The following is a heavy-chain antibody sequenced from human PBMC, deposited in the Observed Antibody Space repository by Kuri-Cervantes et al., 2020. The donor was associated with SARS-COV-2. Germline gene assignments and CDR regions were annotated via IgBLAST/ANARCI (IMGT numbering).Heavy chain of an antibody. CDR2: IYYSGST. CDR1: GGSISSHY. J-gene: IGHJ6*03. Sequence: ESLKISCTVSGGSISSHYWSWVRQPPGKGLEWIGYIYYSGSTNYNPSLKSRVTISVDTSKNQFSLKLSSVTAADTAVYYCAREGRTAAGTWSYYYYYYMDVWGKGTTVTVSS. CDR3: AREGRTAAGTWSYYYYYYMDV. D-gene: IGHD6-13*01. V-gene: IGHV4-59*11.